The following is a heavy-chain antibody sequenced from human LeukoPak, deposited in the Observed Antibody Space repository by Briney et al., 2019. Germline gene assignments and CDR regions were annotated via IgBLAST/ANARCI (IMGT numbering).Heavy chain of an antibody. D-gene: IGHD1-14*01. V-gene: IGHV3-23*01. CDR2: ISGSGGST. CDR1: GFTFSSYG. CDR3: AGTPRGEFSDY. J-gene: IGHJ4*02. Sequence: GGSLRLSCAASGFTFSSYGMSWVRQAPGKGLEWVSAISGSGGSTYYADSVKGRFTISRDNSKNTLYLQMNSLRAEDTAVYYCAGTPRGEFSDYWGQGTLVTVSS.